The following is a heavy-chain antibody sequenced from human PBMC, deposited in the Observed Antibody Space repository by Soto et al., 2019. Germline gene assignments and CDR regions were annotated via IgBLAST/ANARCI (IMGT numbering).Heavy chain of an antibody. CDR2: IYYSGST. D-gene: IGHD3-10*01. CDR1: GGSISSGGYY. CDR3: ARSGSGSRKGFDH. J-gene: IGHJ5*02. V-gene: IGHV4-31*03. Sequence: QVQLQESGPGLVKPSQTLSLTCTVSGGSISSGGYYWSWIRPHPGKGREWIGYIYYSGSTYYNPSLKSRVTISVDTSKNQFSLKLSSVTAADTAVYYCARSGSGSRKGFDHWGQGTLVTVSS.